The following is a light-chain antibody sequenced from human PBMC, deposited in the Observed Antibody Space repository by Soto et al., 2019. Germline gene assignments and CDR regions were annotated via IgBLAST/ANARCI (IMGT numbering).Light chain of an antibody. CDR3: QQYYSAWT. V-gene: IGKV4-1*01. Sequence: DIVMTKSPDSLAVSLGERATIHCKSSQRGLYSSNNKNYLAWYQQKPGQPPKLLIYWASTRESGVPDRFSGSGSGTDFTLTISSLQAEDVAVYYCQQYYSAWTFGQGTKVEIK. CDR1: QRGLYSSNNKNY. J-gene: IGKJ1*01. CDR2: WAS.